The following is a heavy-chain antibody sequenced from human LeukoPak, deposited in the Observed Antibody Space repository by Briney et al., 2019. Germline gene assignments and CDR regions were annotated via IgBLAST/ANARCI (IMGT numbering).Heavy chain of an antibody. Sequence: GASDQVSCKASGYTFTTYDINGVRQATGQRLEWMGWMNPNSGYTGYAQKFRRRVTITRDTSISTAYMELSSLRSEDTAVYYCARVAGSIDYWGQGTLVTVSS. CDR2: MNPNSGYT. CDR1: GYTFTTYD. CDR3: ARVAGSIDY. V-gene: IGHV1-8*03. D-gene: IGHD6-19*01. J-gene: IGHJ4*02.